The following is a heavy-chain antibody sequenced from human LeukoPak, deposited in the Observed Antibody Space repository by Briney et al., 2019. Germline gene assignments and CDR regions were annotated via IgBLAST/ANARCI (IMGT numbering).Heavy chain of an antibody. CDR2: ISSSGSTI. CDR1: GFTFSDYY. D-gene: IGHD3-3*01. CDR3: ARFLATWDYYYMDV. J-gene: IGHJ6*03. V-gene: IGHV3-11*04. Sequence: PGGSLRLSCAASGFTFSDYYMSWIRQAPGKGLEWVSYISSSGSTIYYADSVKGRFTISRDNAKNSLYLQLNSLRAEDTAVYYCARFLATWDYYYMDVWGAGTTVTVSS.